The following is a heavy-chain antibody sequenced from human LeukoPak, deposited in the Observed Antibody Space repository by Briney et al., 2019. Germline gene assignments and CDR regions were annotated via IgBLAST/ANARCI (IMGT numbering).Heavy chain of an antibody. CDR3: ATHDAANWFDP. Sequence: PSETLSLTCTVSGGSISSSVYYWGWIRQPPGKGLEWIGSIYYRGSTYYSSSLKSRVIISVDTSKNQFSQKVNSVTAADTAVYYCATHDAANWFDPWGQGTLVTVSS. J-gene: IGHJ5*02. CDR1: GGSISSSVYY. CDR2: IYYRGST. D-gene: IGHD6-13*01. V-gene: IGHV4-39*01.